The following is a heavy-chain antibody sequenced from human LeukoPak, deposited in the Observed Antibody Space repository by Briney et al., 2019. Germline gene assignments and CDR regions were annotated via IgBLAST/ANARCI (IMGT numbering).Heavy chain of an antibody. Sequence: PSETLFLTCTVSGGSISNYYWNWIRQPPGRGLEWIGYIYYIGSTNHNPSLKSRVTISVDTSKNQFSLKLNSVTAADTAVYYCARGGLFSTDNWFDPWGQGTLVTVSS. D-gene: IGHD3-9*01. V-gene: IGHV4-59*01. CDR3: ARGGLFSTDNWFDP. CDR1: GGSISNYY. CDR2: IYYIGST. J-gene: IGHJ5*02.